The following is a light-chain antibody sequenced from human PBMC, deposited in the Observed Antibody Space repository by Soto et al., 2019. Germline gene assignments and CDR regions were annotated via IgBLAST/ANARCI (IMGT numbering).Light chain of an antibody. Sequence: QPVLSQSSSASASLGSSVKFTCTLSSGHRSYIIAWHQQQPGKAPRYLMKLEGSGSYSKASGVPDRFSGSSSGADRYLSISNLQSEDEADYYCETWDSNTRVFGGGTKVTVL. CDR2: LEGSGSY. V-gene: IGLV4-60*03. CDR3: ETWDSNTRV. J-gene: IGLJ3*02. CDR1: SGHRSYI.